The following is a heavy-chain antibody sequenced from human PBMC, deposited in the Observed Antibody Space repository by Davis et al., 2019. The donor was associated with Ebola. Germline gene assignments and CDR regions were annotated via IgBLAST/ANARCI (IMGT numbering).Heavy chain of an antibody. CDR3: VRDYLFAFDS. D-gene: IGHD3-10*02. J-gene: IGHJ4*02. Sequence: GESLKISCVTSGFTFTSYSFNWIRPTPGKGLEWIAHINTRGDARVYADSVRGRFTISRDDAANSLSLQMDSLKHEDTAVYYCVRDYLFAFDSWGQGTPVTVSS. CDR2: INTRGDAR. CDR1: GFTFTSYS. V-gene: IGHV3-48*02.